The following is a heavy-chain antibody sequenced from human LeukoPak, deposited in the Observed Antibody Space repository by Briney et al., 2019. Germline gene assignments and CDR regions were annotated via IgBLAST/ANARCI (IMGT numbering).Heavy chain of an antibody. D-gene: IGHD3-3*01. CDR2: MNPNSGNP. Sequence: ASGKVSCKASGYTFTSYDINWVRQATGQGLEWRGWMNPNSGNPGYAQKFQGRVTMTSNTSISTAYMELSSLRTEDTAVYYCTRGGNEYDVWSAYYYYGMDVWGQGTTVTVSS. CDR1: GYTFTSYD. J-gene: IGHJ6*02. CDR3: TRGGNEYDVWSAYYYYGMDV. V-gene: IGHV1-8*01.